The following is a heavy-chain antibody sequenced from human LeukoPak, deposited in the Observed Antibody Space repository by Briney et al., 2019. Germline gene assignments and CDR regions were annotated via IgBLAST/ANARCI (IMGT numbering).Heavy chain of an antibody. J-gene: IGHJ6*03. D-gene: IGHD6-13*01. V-gene: IGHV4-39*07. Sequence: SETLSLTCTVSGGSISSSSYYWGWIRQPPGKGLEWIGSIYYSGSTYYNPSLKSRVTISVDTSKNQFSLKLSSVTAADTAVYYCARGGKQQLVRFAYYYYYMDVWGKGTTVTVSS. CDR1: GGSISSSSYY. CDR2: IYYSGST. CDR3: ARGGKQQLVRFAYYYYYMDV.